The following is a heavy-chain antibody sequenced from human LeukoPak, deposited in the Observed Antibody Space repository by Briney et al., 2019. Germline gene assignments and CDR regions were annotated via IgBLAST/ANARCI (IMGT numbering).Heavy chain of an antibody. Sequence: SVKVSCKASGGTFSSYAISWVRQAPGQGLEWMGGIIPIFGTANYAQKFQGRVTITADESTSTAYMELSSLRSEDTAVYYCARGRIAAAVRFYYYYGMDVWGQGTTVTVSS. CDR1: GGTFSSYA. CDR3: ARGRIAAAVRFYYYYGMDV. CDR2: IIPIFGTA. D-gene: IGHD6-13*01. J-gene: IGHJ6*02. V-gene: IGHV1-69*13.